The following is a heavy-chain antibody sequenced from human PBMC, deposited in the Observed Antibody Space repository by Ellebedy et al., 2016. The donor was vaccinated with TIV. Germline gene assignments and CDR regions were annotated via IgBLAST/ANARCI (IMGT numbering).Heavy chain of an antibody. CDR3: ARAGIGAPGPAPSYGMDV. Sequence: PGGSLRLSCVASEFTFSIYAMTWVRQAPGKGLEWVSSISTSGSYIHYADSVKGRFTISRDNAKNSLYLEMSSLRAEDTAVYSCARAGIGAPGPAPSYGMDVWGQGTTVTVSS. V-gene: IGHV3-21*01. J-gene: IGHJ6*02. CDR2: ISTSGSYI. D-gene: IGHD6-13*01. CDR1: EFTFSIYA.